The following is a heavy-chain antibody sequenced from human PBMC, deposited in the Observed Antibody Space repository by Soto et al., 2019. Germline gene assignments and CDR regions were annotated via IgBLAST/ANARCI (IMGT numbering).Heavy chain of an antibody. CDR1: GGSISSGGHY. CDR3: ARHARDDEGLDV. Sequence: QVQLQESGPGLVKPSQTLSLTCTVSGGSISSGGHYWSWIRQHPGKGLEWIGSINYSGTTYYNPSLKSRLTISVDTSKNQFYLKLNSVIAADTAVYYCARHARDDEGLDVWGQGTTVTVSS. D-gene: IGHD2-8*01. J-gene: IGHJ6*02. CDR2: INYSGTT. V-gene: IGHV4-31*03.